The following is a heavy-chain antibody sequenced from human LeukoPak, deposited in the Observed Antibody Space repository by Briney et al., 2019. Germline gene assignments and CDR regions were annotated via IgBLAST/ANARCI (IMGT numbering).Heavy chain of an antibody. D-gene: IGHD3-3*01. CDR1: GFTFSSYG. V-gene: IGHV3-30*19. Sequence: PGRSLRLSCAASGFTFSSYGVHWVRQAPGKGLEWVAVLSYGGTNKYYADSVKGRFTISRDNSKNTMFLQMNSLRAEDTAVYHCARDRSGYANDAFDFWGQGTMVTVSS. J-gene: IGHJ3*01. CDR3: ARDRSGYANDAFDF. CDR2: LSYGGTNK.